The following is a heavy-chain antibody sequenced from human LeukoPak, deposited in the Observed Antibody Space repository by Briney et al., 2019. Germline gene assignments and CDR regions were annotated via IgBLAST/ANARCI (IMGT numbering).Heavy chain of an antibody. J-gene: IGHJ5*02. V-gene: IGHV5-51*01. CDR2: IYPGDSDT. D-gene: IGHD3-16*01. CDR3: ARFSGPTLGANWFDP. Sequence: GESLKISCKGSGYSFTSYWIGWVRQMPGKGLEWMGIIYPGDSDTRYNPSLQGHVTISADKSINTAYLQWSSLKASDTAIYYCARFSGPTLGANWFDPWGQGTLVTVSS. CDR1: GYSFTSYW.